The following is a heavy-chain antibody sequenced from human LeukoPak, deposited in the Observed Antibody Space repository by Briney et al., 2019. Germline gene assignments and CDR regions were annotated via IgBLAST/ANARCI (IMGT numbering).Heavy chain of an antibody. J-gene: IGHJ4*02. CDR1: GFIFSSYW. Sequence: PGGSLRLSCAASGFIFSSYWMHWVRQAPGKGLVWVSRINSDGSSTSYADSVKGRFTISRDNAKNTLYLQMNSLRAEDTAVYYCARDRGYGYLFDYWGQGTLVTVSS. D-gene: IGHD5-18*01. CDR2: INSDGSST. CDR3: ARDRGYGYLFDY. V-gene: IGHV3-74*01.